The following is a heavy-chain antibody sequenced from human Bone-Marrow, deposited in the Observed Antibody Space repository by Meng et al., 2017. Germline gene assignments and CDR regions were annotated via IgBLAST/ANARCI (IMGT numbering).Heavy chain of an antibody. Sequence: GESLKISCAASGFTFSSYWMHWVRQAPGKGLVWVSRINSDGSSTSYADSVKGRFTISRDNAKNTLYLQMNSLRAEDTAVYYCARGGAPRCSSSWTVVDAFDIWCQGTMVTVSS. V-gene: IGHV3-74*01. CDR2: INSDGSST. D-gene: IGHD6-13*01. J-gene: IGHJ3*02. CDR3: ARGGAPRCSSSWTVVDAFDI. CDR1: GFTFSSYW.